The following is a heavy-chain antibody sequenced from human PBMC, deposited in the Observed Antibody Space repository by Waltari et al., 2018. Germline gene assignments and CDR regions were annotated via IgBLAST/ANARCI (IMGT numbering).Heavy chain of an antibody. CDR3: VRNMDDSPGGP. Sequence: DVQLVESGGGLVKPGESLRLSCAASGFPFNTFWMHWVREVPGKGLVWVSRINSDGSDTAYADSVKGRFIISRDNAKNTVSLQMNRLRAEDTGIYYCVRNMDDSPGGPWGQGTLVTVSS. V-gene: IGHV3-74*01. CDR1: GFPFNTFW. D-gene: IGHD3-3*01. J-gene: IGHJ5*02. CDR2: INSDGSDT.